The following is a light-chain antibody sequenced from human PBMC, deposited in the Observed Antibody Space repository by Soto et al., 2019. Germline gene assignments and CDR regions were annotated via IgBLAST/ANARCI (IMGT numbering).Light chain of an antibody. J-gene: IGKJ5*01. CDR2: AAS. V-gene: IGKV3-15*01. CDR3: QQYNNWPIT. CDR1: QSVSDN. Sequence: ETVMTQSPDTLPLSPGERATLSCRASQSVSDNLAWYQQKPGQAPRLLIYAASTRAAGIPARFRGSGSGTEFTLTISSLQSEDFAVYYCQQYNNWPITFGQGTRLEIK.